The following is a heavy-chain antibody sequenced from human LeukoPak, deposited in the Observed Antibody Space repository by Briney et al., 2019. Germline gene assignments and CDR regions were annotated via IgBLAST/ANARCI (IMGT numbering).Heavy chain of an antibody. V-gene: IGHV1-46*01. CDR3: ARADIVVVTATGNDAFDI. CDR2: INPGGGST. CDR1: GYTFTSYY. J-gene: IGHJ3*02. D-gene: IGHD2-21*02. Sequence: VASVKVSCKASGYTFTSYYMHWVRQAPGQGLEWMGIINPGGGSTSYAQKFQGRVTMTRDTSTSTVYMELSSLRSEDTAVYYCARADIVVVTATGNDAFDIWGQGTMVTVSS.